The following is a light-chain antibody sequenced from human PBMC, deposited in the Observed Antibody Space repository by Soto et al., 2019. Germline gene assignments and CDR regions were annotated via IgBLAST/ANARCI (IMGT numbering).Light chain of an antibody. CDR3: QQYGNSPQT. Sequence: EIVLTQPPGTLSLSPGERVTLSCRASQSVNSSYLAWYQHKPGQAPRLLIYGASTSATGIPDRFSGSGSGTDFTLTIARLEPGDFAVYYCQQYGNSPQTFGGGTKVDIK. CDR1: QSVNSSY. V-gene: IGKV3-20*01. J-gene: IGKJ4*02. CDR2: GAS.